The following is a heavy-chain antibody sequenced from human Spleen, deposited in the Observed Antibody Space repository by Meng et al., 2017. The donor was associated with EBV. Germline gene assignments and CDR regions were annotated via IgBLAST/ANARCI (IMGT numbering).Heavy chain of an antibody. J-gene: IGHJ4*02. CDR2: INAGNGNT. CDR3: ARDQARFELNRDC. CDR1: GYTFTSLA. D-gene: IGHD3-9*01. V-gene: IGHV1-3*01. Sequence: QVQLVQSGAEVKKPGASVKVSCKASGYTFTSLAMHWVRQAPGQRLEWRGWINAGNGNTEYSQKFQDRVTITRDTSANTVYMELSSLRTEDTAVYYCARDQARFELNRDCWGQGTMVIVSA.